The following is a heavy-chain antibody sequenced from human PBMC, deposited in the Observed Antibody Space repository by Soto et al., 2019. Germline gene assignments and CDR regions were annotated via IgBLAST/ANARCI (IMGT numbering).Heavy chain of an antibody. CDR3: ARDSRIPGTFDY. CDR2: IIPIFGTA. V-gene: IGHV1-69*13. D-gene: IGHD2-2*02. J-gene: IGHJ4*02. CDR1: GGTFSSYA. Sequence: ASVKMSCKASGGTFSSYAISWVRQAPGQGLGWMGGIIPIFGTANYAQKFQGRVTITADESTSTAYMELSSLRSEDTAVYYCARDSRIPGTFDYWGQGTLVTVS.